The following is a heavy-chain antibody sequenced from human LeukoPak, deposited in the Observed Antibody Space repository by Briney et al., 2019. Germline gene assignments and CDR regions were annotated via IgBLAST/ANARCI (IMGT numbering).Heavy chain of an antibody. CDR2: IYSGGTT. CDR1: GLTVSSNY. D-gene: IGHD3-10*01. V-gene: IGHV3-53*01. J-gene: IGHJ4*02. CDR3: ARDSYYGSGSYYRYTFDY. Sequence: PGGSLRLSCAASGLTVSSNYMSWVRQAPGKGLGWVSVIYSGGTTYYADSVKGRFTISRDNSKNTLYLQMNSLRAVDTAVYYCARDSYYGSGSYYRYTFDYWGQGTLVTVSS.